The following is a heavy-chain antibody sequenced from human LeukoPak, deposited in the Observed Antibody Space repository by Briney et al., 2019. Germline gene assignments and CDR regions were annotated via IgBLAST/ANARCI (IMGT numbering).Heavy chain of an antibody. J-gene: IGHJ4*02. D-gene: IGHD1-1*01. CDR1: GYSISSGYY. V-gene: IGHV4-38-2*01. CDR3: ARLSGGTMTAHFDY. CDR2: IYHSGST. Sequence: SETLSLTCAVSGYSISSGYYWGWSRQPPGKGMEWIGSIYHSGSTYYNPSLKSRVTISVDTSKNQFSLKLSSVTAADTAVYYCARLSGGTMTAHFDYWGQGTLVTVSS.